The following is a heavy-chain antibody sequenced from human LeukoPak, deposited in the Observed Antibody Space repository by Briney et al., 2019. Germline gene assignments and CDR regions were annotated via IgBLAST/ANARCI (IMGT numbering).Heavy chain of an antibody. V-gene: IGHV4-34*01. J-gene: IGHJ5*02. Sequence: SETLSLTCAVYGGSFSGYYWSWIRQPPGKGLEWIGEINHSGSTNYNPSLKSRVTISVDMSKNQFSLKLSSVTAADTAVYYCARGGIVVVPAARPTWFDPWGQGTLVTVSS. CDR3: ARGGIVVVPAARPTWFDP. CDR2: INHSGST. D-gene: IGHD2-2*01. CDR1: GGSFSGYY.